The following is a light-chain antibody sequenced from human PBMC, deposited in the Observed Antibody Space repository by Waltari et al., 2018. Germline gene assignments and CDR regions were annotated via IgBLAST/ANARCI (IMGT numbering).Light chain of an antibody. V-gene: IGLV3-25*03. CDR3: QSADSSGTHVV. Sequence: SYELTQPPSVSVSPGQTARITCSGDALPKQYAYCYQQKPGQAPVLVIYKDSERPSGIPERFSGSSSGTTVTLTISGVQAEDEADYYCQSADSSGTHVVFGGGTKLTVL. CDR1: ALPKQY. CDR2: KDS. J-gene: IGLJ2*01.